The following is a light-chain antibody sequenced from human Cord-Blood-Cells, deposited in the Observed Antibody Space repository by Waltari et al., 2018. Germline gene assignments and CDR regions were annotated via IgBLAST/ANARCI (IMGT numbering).Light chain of an antibody. V-gene: IGLV2-14*01. J-gene: IGLJ3*02. CDR3: SSYTSSSTWV. CDR1: SSDVGCYNY. Sequence: QPALTQPASVSGSPGPLITISCTGTSSDVGCYNYVSWYQQHPGKAPKLMIYEVSNRPSGVSNRFSGSKSGNTASLTISGLQAEDEADYYCSSYTSSSTWVFGGGTKLTVL. CDR2: EVS.